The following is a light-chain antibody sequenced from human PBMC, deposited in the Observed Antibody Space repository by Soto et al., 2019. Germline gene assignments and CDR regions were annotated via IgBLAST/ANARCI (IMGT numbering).Light chain of an antibody. V-gene: IGKV3-11*01. CDR3: QQRST. Sequence: IVLTQSPATLSLSPGERATLSCRASQSVSSYLAWYQQKPGQAPRRLIYDASNRATGIPARFSGSGSGTDFTLTISSLEPEDFAVYYCQQRSTFGPGTKVDIK. J-gene: IGKJ3*01. CDR2: DAS. CDR1: QSVSSY.